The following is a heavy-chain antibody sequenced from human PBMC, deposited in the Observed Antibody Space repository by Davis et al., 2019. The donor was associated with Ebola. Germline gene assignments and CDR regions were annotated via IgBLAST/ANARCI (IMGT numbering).Heavy chain of an antibody. CDR3: ARQPRAYRNWFDP. CDR1: GGSFSGYY. CDR2: INHSGST. J-gene: IGHJ5*02. Sequence: SQTLSPTCAVYGGSFSGYYWSWIRQPPGKGLEWIGEINHSGSTNYNPSLKSRVTISVDTSKNQFSLKLSSVTAADTAVYYCARQPRAYRNWFDPWGQGTLVTVSS. V-gene: IGHV4-34*01. D-gene: IGHD1-26*01.